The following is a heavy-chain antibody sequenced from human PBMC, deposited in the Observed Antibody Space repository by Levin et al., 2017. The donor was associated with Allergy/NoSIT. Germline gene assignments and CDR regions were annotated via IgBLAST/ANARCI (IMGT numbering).Heavy chain of an antibody. V-gene: IGHV4-4*02. CDR1: GGSISSSNW. J-gene: IGHJ6*03. CDR3: ARGIAAAGEYYYYYMDV. Sequence: SETLSLTCAVSGGSISSSNWWSWVRQPPGKGLEWIGEIYHSGSTNYNPSLKSRVTISVDKSKNQFSLKLSSVTAADTAVYYCARGIAAAGEYYYYYMDVWGKGTTVTVSS. CDR2: IYHSGST. D-gene: IGHD6-13*01.